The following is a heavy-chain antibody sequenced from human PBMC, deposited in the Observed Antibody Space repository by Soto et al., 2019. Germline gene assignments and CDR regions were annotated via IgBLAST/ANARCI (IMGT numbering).Heavy chain of an antibody. CDR1: GFTFSSYG. CDR2: ISYDGSNK. V-gene: IGHV3-30*18. Sequence: PGGSLRLSCAASGFTFSSYGMHWVRQAPGKGLEWVAVISYDGSNKYYADSVKGRFTISRDNSKNTLYLQMNSLRAEDTAVYYCAKPRPGARSSSWYETLVYWDPEALVTVSS. D-gene: IGHD6-13*01. J-gene: IGHJ4*02. CDR3: AKPRPGARSSSWYETLVY.